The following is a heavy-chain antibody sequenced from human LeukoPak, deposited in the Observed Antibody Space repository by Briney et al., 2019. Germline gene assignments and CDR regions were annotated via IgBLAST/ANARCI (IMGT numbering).Heavy chain of an antibody. CDR3: ARALQL. V-gene: IGHV3-9*01. J-gene: IGHJ4*02. CDR2: ISWNSGSI. D-gene: IGHD2-2*01. Sequence: GRSLRLSCAASGFTFDDYAMHWVRQAPGKGLEWVSGISWNSGSIGYADSVKGRFTISRDNAKNSLYLQMNSLRAEDTAVYYCARALQLWGQGTLVTVSS. CDR1: GFTFDDYA.